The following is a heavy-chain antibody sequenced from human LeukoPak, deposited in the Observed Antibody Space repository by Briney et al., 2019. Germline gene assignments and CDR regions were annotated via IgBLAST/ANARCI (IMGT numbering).Heavy chain of an antibody. CDR2: INPTGGTT. D-gene: IGHD1-26*01. Sequence: ASVKVSCKASGGTFSSYAISWVRQAPGQGLEWMGVINPTGGTTTYAQKFQGRVTMTRDTSSSTVYMELSSLRIEDTAVYYCSRDLGGSYNDYWGQGTRVTVSS. V-gene: IGHV1-46*01. J-gene: IGHJ4*02. CDR3: SRDLGGSYNDY. CDR1: GGTFSSYA.